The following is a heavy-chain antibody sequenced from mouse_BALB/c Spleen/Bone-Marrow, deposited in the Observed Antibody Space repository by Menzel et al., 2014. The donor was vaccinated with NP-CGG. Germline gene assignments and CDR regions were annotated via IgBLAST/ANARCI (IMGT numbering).Heavy chain of an antibody. CDR2: INPSNGRT. V-gene: IGHV1S81*02. J-gene: IGHJ3*01. CDR1: GYTFTSYW. D-gene: IGHD2-3*01. Sequence: VQLQQSGAELVKPGASLKLSCKASGYTFTSYWIHWVKQRPGQGLEWIGEINPSNGRTNYNEKFKSKATVTVDISSSTAYMQLSSLTSEDSAVYYCARYDGPAWFAYWGQGTLVTVSA. CDR3: ARYDGPAWFAY.